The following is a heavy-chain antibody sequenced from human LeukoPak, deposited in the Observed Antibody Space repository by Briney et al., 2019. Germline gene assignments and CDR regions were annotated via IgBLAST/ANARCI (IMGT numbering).Heavy chain of an antibody. CDR2: ISSGSSYT. CDR1: GFTFSDYY. D-gene: IGHD3-22*01. V-gene: IGHV3-11*06. Sequence: GGSLRLSCAASGFTFSDYYMSWIRQAPGKGLEWVSYISSGSSYTNYADSVKGRFTISRDNAKNTLYLQMNSLRAEDTAVYYCAREDSSGYYSDYWGQGTLVTVSS. J-gene: IGHJ4*02. CDR3: AREDSSGYYSDY.